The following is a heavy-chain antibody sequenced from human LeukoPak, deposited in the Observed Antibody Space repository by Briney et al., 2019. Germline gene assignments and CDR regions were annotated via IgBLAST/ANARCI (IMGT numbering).Heavy chain of an antibody. J-gene: IGHJ4*02. CDR1: GYTFTSYG. Sequence: ASVKVSCKASGYTFTSYGISWVRQAPGQGLEWMGWISAYNGNTNYAQKLQGRVTMTTDTSTSTAYMELSSLRSEDTAVYYCATAAVGKIFDYWGQGTLVTVSS. D-gene: IGHD6-19*01. V-gene: IGHV1-18*01. CDR2: ISAYNGNT. CDR3: ATAAVGKIFDY.